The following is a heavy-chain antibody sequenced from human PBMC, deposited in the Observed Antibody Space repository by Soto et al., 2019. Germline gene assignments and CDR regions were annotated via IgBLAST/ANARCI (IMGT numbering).Heavy chain of an antibody. CDR2: IYYSGTT. CDR1: GGPINTTSNY. V-gene: IGHV4-39*02. J-gene: IGHJ4*02. D-gene: IGHD5-12*01. CDR3: ARLISHYDGGYDSYFDY. Sequence: PSETLSLTCSVSGGPINTTSNYWAWIRQPPGKGLEWIGSIYYSGTTYYNPSLKNRITISLDTSKNHFSLRLSSVTAADTAVYYCARLISHYDGGYDSYFDYWGQGVLVTVSS.